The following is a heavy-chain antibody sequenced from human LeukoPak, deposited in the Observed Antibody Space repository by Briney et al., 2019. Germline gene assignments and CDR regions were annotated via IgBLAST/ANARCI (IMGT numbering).Heavy chain of an antibody. Sequence: GSLRLSCAASGFSFSSYAMHWVRQAPGKGLEWIGEINHSESTNYNPSLKSRVTISVDTSKNQFSLKLSSVTAADTAVYYCAREDTAIAGGYYYMDVWGKGTTVTVSS. J-gene: IGHJ6*03. D-gene: IGHD5-18*01. CDR3: AREDTAIAGGYYYMDV. CDR2: INHSEST. CDR1: GFSFSSYA. V-gene: IGHV4-34*01.